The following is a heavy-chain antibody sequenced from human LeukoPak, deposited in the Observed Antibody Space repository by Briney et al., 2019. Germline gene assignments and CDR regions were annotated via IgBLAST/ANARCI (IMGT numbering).Heavy chain of an antibody. Sequence: ASVKVSCKASGYTFTSYGISWVRQAPGQGLEWMGWISAYNGNTNYAQELQGRVTMTTDTSTDTAYMELSSLRSEDTAVYCCVTDREGLWFVEFFFISWGQGTLVTVSS. J-gene: IGHJ4*02. CDR3: VTDREGLWFVEFFFIS. CDR2: ISAYNGNT. D-gene: IGHD3-10*01. CDR1: GYTFTSYG. V-gene: IGHV1-18*01.